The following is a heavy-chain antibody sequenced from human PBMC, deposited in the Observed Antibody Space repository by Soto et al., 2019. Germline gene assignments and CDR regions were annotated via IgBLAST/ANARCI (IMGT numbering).Heavy chain of an antibody. CDR1: GGTFSGYG. CDR2: IIPIFGTT. V-gene: IGHV1-69*01. CDR3: ARGRAKAHFYYGMDV. Sequence: QVQMVQSGAEVKKPGSSLKVSCKASGGTFSGYGISWVRQAPGQGLEWMGGIIPIFGTTNYAPNFRDRVTISADDARSTVYMDLSSLRTDDTAVYYCARGRAKAHFYYGMDVCWQGTAVTVSS. J-gene: IGHJ6*01.